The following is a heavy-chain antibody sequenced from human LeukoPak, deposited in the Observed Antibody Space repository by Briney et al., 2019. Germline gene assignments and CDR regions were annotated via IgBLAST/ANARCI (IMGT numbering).Heavy chain of an antibody. Sequence: SETLSLTCAVSGGSFSGYSWSWIRQPPGKGLEWIGDINHSGSTNYKPSLKSRVTISVDTSKNQFSLKLSSVTAADTAVYYCARDRRGSSGRGPHSFDYWGQGTLVTVSS. CDR2: INHSGST. J-gene: IGHJ4*02. V-gene: IGHV4-34*01. D-gene: IGHD6-6*01. CDR1: GGSFSGYS. CDR3: ARDRRGSSGRGPHSFDY.